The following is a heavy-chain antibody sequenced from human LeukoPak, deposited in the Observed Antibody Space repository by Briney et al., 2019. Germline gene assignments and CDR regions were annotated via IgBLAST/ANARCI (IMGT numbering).Heavy chain of an antibody. D-gene: IGHD2-2*01. CDR3: AREAWVFCSSTSCRYYYYYMDV. CDR1: GFTFSSYS. CDR2: ISGSSSYI. Sequence: PGGSLRLSCAASGFTFSSYSMNWVRQAPGKGLEWVSFISGSSSYIYYADSVKGRFTISRDNAKNSLYLQMNSLRAEDTAVYYCAREAWVFCSSTSCRYYYYYMDVWGKGTTVTISS. V-gene: IGHV3-21*01. J-gene: IGHJ6*03.